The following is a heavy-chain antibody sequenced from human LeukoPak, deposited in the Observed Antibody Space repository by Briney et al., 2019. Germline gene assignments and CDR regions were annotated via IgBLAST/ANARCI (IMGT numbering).Heavy chain of an antibody. J-gene: IGHJ4*02. CDR2: IWYDGSNK. D-gene: IGHD5-18*01. Sequence: GRSLRLSCAASGFTFSTYGMHCVRQAPGKGLEWVAVIWYDGSNKYYADSVKGRFTISRDNSKNTLYLQMNSLRAEDTAVYYCARSVPLGGYKYGYFDYWGRGTLVTVSS. CDR1: GFTFSTYG. CDR3: ARSVPLGGYKYGYFDY. V-gene: IGHV3-33*01.